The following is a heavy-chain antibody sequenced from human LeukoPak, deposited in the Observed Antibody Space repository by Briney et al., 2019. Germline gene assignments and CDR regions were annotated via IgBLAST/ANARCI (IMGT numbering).Heavy chain of an antibody. D-gene: IGHD4-17*01. CDR3: ARDDYGKYFLDY. Sequence: GGSLRLSCAASGFTFSSFAMHWVRQAPGKGLAWVALISSDGSNEYYADSVKGRFSISRDNSKNTLYLQMNSLRAEDTAVYYCARDDYGKYFLDYWGQGTLVAVSS. CDR2: ISSDGSNE. J-gene: IGHJ4*02. CDR1: GFTFSSFA. V-gene: IGHV3-30-3*01.